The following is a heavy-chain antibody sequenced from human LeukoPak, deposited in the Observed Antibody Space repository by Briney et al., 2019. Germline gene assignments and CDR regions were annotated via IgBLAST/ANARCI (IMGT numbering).Heavy chain of an antibody. CDR1: GGSISSGDYY. J-gene: IGHJ6*03. CDR2: IYYSGTT. V-gene: IGHV4-30-4*08. CDR3: ARYEDYYYNMDV. Sequence: SETLSLTCTVSGGSISSGDYYWSWIRQPPGKGLEWIGYIYYSGTTYYNPTLKSRVTISVDTSKNQFSLKLSSVTAADTAVYYCARYEDYYYNMDVWGKGTTVTVSS. D-gene: IGHD3-16*01.